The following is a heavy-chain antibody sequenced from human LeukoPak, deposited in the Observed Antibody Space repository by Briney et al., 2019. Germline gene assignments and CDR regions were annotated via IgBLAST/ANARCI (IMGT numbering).Heavy chain of an antibody. CDR2: INVDGTAE. V-gene: IGHV3-7*03. CDR3: ARDPYRFAFDI. CDR1: GFTFSSYW. J-gene: IGHJ3*02. D-gene: IGHD1-26*01. Sequence: GGSLRLSCAASGFTFSSYWMSWVRQAPGQGLEWVANINVDGTAEYYVDSVKGRFTISRDNAKNSLYLQMNSLRAEDTAVYYCARDPYRFAFDIWGQGTVVLVSS.